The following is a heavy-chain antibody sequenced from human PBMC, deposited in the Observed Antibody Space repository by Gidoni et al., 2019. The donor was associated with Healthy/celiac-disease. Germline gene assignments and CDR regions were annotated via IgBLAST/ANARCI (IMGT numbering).Heavy chain of an antibody. Sequence: QVQLQQWGAGLLKPSETLSLTCAVYGGSFSGYSWSWIRQPPGKGLEWIGEINHSGSTNYNPSLKSRVTISVDTSKNQFSLKLSSVTAADTAVYYCARGRNRRRITMIVVTPNWFDPWGQGTLVTVSS. CDR1: GGSFSGYS. CDR2: INHSGST. D-gene: IGHD3-22*01. V-gene: IGHV4-34*01. CDR3: ARGRNRRRITMIVVTPNWFDP. J-gene: IGHJ5*02.